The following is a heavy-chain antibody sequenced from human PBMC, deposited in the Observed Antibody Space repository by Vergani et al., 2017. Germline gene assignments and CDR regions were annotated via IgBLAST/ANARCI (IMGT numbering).Heavy chain of an antibody. J-gene: IGHJ2*01. V-gene: IGHV3-23*01. D-gene: IGHD2-2*02. Sequence: EVQLLESGGGLVQPGGSLRLSCAASGFTFSSYAMSWVRQAPGKGLEWVSAISGSGGSTYYADSVKGRFTISRDKSKNTLYLQMNSLRAEDTAVYYCAKEDIVVVPAAIPRWYFDLWGRGTLVTVSS. CDR3: AKEDIVVVPAAIPRWYFDL. CDR2: ISGSGGST. CDR1: GFTFSSYA.